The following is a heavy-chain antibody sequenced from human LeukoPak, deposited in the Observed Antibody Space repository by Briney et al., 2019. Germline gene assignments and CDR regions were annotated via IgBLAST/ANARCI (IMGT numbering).Heavy chain of an antibody. CDR3: AKPGEASNYYFDY. D-gene: IGHD2-21*01. Sequence: GGSLRLSCAASGFSLSSYWMTWVRQAPGKGLEWVSTVRVNGRSTFYADSVKGRFTISRDNSKNTLYLQMNSLRAEDTALYYCAKPGEASNYYFDYWGQGALVTVSS. CDR2: VRVNGRST. V-gene: IGHV3-23*01. CDR1: GFSLSSYW. J-gene: IGHJ4*02.